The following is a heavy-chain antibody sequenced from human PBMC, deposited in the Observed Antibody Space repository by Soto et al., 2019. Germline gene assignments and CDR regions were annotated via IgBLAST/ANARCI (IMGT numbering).Heavy chain of an antibody. CDR2: ISGSGGST. CDR1: GFTFSSYA. J-gene: IGHJ3*02. V-gene: IGHV3-23*01. CDR3: AKDRRVVVPAVKGNDAFDI. D-gene: IGHD2-2*01. Sequence: GGSLRLSCAASGFTFSSYAMSWVRQAPGKGLEWVSAISGSGGSTYYADSVKGRFTISRDNSKNTLYLQMNSLRAEDTAVYYCAKDRRVVVPAVKGNDAFDIWGQGTMVTVSS.